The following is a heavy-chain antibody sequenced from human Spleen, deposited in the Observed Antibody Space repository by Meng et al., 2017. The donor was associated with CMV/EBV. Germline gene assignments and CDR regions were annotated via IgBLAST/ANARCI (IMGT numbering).Heavy chain of an antibody. CDR3: ARLYCSSTSCYIEAYYYGMDV. CDR1: W. CDR2: INSDGSNT. Sequence: WISWVRRAPGKVLVWVSRINSDGSNTTCADAVKGRFTIYRDNAKNTLYLQMNSLRADDTAVYYCARLYCSSTSCYIEAYYYGMDVWGQGTTVTVSS. J-gene: IGHJ6*02. V-gene: IGHV3-74*03. D-gene: IGHD2-2*02.